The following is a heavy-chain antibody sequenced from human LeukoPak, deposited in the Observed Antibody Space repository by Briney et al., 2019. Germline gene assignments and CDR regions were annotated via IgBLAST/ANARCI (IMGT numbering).Heavy chain of an antibody. CDR1: SYSISSGYY. CDR3: ALDPADRGAYYFDY. D-gene: IGHD1-26*01. CDR2: IYHNGRT. J-gene: IGHJ4*02. V-gene: IGHV4-38-2*01. Sequence: SETLSLTCDVSSYSISSGYYWGWIRQPRGKGLEWIGSIYHNGRTYYNPSLKSRVTMSVDTSKNHFSLKLNSVTAADTALYYCALDPADRGAYYFDYWGQGTLVTVSS.